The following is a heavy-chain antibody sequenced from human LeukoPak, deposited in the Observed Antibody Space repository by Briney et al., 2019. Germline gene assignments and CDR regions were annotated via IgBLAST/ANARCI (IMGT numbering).Heavy chain of an antibody. V-gene: IGHV3-53*01. Sequence: PGGSLRLSCAASGVTVSDAYMSWVRQAPGKGLEWVSVIYSGGSTYYADSVKGRFTISRDNSKNTLYLQMNSLRAEDTAVYYCARGHGDYVFFDYWGQGTLVTVSS. CDR2: IYSGGST. J-gene: IGHJ4*02. CDR3: ARGHGDYVFFDY. D-gene: IGHD4-17*01. CDR1: GVTVSDAY.